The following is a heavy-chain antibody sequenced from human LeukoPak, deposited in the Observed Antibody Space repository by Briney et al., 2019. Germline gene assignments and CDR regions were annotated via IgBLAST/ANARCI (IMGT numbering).Heavy chain of an antibody. CDR2: ISYSGNT. D-gene: IGHD3-22*01. Sequence: SETLSLTCTVSAGSICSSDYYWGWIRQSPGKGLEWIGRISYSGNTYYNPSLKSRVTISVDTSKDHFSLRLSSVTAADTAVYFCSRLTHSYYSDTSGYYPYYYMDVWGEGTTVTVSS. J-gene: IGHJ6*03. CDR1: AGSICSSDYY. CDR3: SRLTHSYYSDTSGYYPYYYMDV. V-gene: IGHV4-39*02.